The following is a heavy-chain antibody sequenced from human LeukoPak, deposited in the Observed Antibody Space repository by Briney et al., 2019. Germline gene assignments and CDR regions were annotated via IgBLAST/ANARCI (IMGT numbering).Heavy chain of an antibody. CDR2: IKQDGSEK. V-gene: IGHV3-7*01. CDR3: ARDIDGDAENGAFDI. J-gene: IGHJ3*02. CDR1: GFTFSSYW. D-gene: IGHD4-17*01. Sequence: PGGSLRLSCAASGFTFSSYWMSWVRQAPGKGLEWVANIKQDGSEKYYVDSVKGRFTISRDNAKNSLYLQMNSLRAEDTAVYYCARDIDGDAENGAFDIWGQGTMVTVSS.